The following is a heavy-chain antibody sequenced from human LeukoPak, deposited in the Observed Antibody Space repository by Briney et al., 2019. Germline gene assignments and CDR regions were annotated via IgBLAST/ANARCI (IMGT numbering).Heavy chain of an antibody. Sequence: GGSLRLSCTASGVTFSSSAMSCVRQPPGKGLEWVSAISGSGGSTYYADSVKGRFTISRDNSKNTLFLQMNSLRADDTAVYYCAKDSSAYYYARGFDYWGQGTLVTVSS. CDR2: ISGSGGST. V-gene: IGHV3-23*01. CDR3: AKDSSAYYYARGFDY. D-gene: IGHD3-22*01. J-gene: IGHJ4*02. CDR1: GVTFSSSA.